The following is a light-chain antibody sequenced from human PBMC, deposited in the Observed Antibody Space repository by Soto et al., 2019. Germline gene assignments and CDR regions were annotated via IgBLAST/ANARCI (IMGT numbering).Light chain of an antibody. CDR1: QSISMW. J-gene: IGKJ1*01. CDR3: QQYDSYPWT. CDR2: DAS. V-gene: IGKV1-5*01. Sequence: DIEMTQSPSTLSASVGDRVTITCRASQSISMWLAWYQQKPGKAPKFLIYDASTLESGVPSRFSGSASGTEFTLTISSLQPDDFATYDCQQYDSYPWTFGQGTKVDSK.